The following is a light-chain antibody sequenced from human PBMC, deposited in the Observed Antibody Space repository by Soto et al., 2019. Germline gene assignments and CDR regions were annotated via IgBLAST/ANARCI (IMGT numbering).Light chain of an antibody. CDR3: EAWDDSLSGPSYV. V-gene: IGLV1-47*01. CDR1: SSNIGSNY. J-gene: IGLJ1*01. Sequence: QSVLTQPPSASGTPGQRVTISCSGSSSNIGSNYVYWYQQLPGTAPKLLIYRNKQRPSGVPDRFSGSKSGTSASLAIRGLRSEDDADYYCEAWDDSLSGPSYVFGTGTKLTVL. CDR2: RNK.